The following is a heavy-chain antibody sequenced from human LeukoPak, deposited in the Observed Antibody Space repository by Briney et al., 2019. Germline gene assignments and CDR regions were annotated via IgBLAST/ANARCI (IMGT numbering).Heavy chain of an antibody. J-gene: IGHJ5*02. D-gene: IGHD2-2*01. CDR2: MNPNSGNT. V-gene: IGHV1-8*03. Sequence: VSVKVSCKASGYTFTSYDINWVRQATGQGLEWMGWMNPNSGNTGYAQKFQGRVTITRNTSISTAYMELSSLRSEDTAVYYCARARRCVSTSCYSYNWFDPWGQGTLVTVSS. CDR1: GYTFTSYD. CDR3: ARARRCVSTSCYSYNWFDP.